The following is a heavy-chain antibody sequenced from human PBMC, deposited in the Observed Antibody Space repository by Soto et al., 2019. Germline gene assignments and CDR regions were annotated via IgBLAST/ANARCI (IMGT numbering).Heavy chain of an antibody. CDR2: ISAYNGNT. J-gene: IGHJ2*01. CDR3: ARVPPYSSSWYFDL. Sequence: QVQLVQSGAEVKKPGASVKVSCKASGYTFTNYDINWVRQAPGQGLEWMGWISAYNGNTNDAQKLQGRVTMTPDTSTSTAYMELRSLRSDDTAVYYCARVPPYSSSWYFDLWGRGTLVTVSS. CDR1: GYTFTNYD. D-gene: IGHD6-13*01. V-gene: IGHV1-18*01.